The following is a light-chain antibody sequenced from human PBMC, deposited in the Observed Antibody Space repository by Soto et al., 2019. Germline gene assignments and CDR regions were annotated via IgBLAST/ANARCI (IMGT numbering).Light chain of an antibody. V-gene: IGKV3-15*01. J-gene: IGKJ5*01. CDR2: DAS. CDR3: QQYNNWPPIT. CDR1: QSVSSN. Sequence: ETMMTQSPDTLSVSLWERATLSCRASQSVSSNLAWYQQKPGQAPRLLIYDASTRATGIPARFSGSGSGTEFTLTISSLQSVDFAVYSCQQYNNWPPITFGQGTRLEIK.